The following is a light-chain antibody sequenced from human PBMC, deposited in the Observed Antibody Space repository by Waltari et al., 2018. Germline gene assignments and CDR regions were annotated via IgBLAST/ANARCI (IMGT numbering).Light chain of an antibody. CDR1: QRVSSK. Sequence: EIVMTQSPGTLSVSPGEGATLSCRASQRVSSKVAWYQPRPGQAPRLLIFGASTRATGIPARFSGSESGTEFTLTISSLQSEDSGVYFCQQYTTRPLTFGGGTKVEI. CDR3: QQYTTRPLT. J-gene: IGKJ4*01. V-gene: IGKV3-15*01. CDR2: GAS.